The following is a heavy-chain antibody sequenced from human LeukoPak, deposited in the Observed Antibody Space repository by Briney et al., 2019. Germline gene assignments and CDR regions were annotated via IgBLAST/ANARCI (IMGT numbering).Heavy chain of an antibody. Sequence: SETLSLTCTVSGGSISTYYWNWIRQPPGKGLEWIGYIYYSGRTNYNPSLKSRVTMSIDASNNQFSLKLSSVTAADTAVYYCARIGDTLYSHFDLWGRGTLVTVSS. J-gene: IGHJ2*01. CDR3: ARIGDTLYSHFDL. V-gene: IGHV4-59*01. CDR1: GGSISTYY. CDR2: IYYSGRT. D-gene: IGHD2-15*01.